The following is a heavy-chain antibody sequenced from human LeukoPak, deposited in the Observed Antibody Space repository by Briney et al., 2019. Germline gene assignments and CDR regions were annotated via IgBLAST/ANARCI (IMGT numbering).Heavy chain of an antibody. V-gene: IGHV3-21*01. CDR2: ISSSSSYI. D-gene: IGHD5-12*01. J-gene: IGHJ3*02. CDR1: GFTFSSYS. CDR3: GRSTVATLGGGGGAFDI. Sequence: GGSLRLSCAASGFTFSSYSMNWVRQAPGKGLEWVSSISSSSSYIYYADSVKGRFTISRDNAKNSLYLQMNSLRAEDTAVYYCGRSTVATLGGGGGAFDIWGQGTMVTVSS.